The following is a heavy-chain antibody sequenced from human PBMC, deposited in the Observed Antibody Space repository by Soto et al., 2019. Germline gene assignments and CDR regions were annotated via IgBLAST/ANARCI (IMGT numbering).Heavy chain of an antibody. CDR1: GGSISSGGYY. Sequence: QVQLQESGPGLVKPSQTLSLTCTVSGGSISSGGYYWSWIRQPPGKGLEWIGYIYYSGSTYYNPSLKSRVTISVDTSKNQFSLKLSSVTAADTAVYYCARGYCSGGSCYPDHNWFDPWGQGTLVTVSS. CDR3: ARGYCSGGSCYPDHNWFDP. J-gene: IGHJ5*02. CDR2: IYYSGST. D-gene: IGHD2-15*01. V-gene: IGHV4-31*03.